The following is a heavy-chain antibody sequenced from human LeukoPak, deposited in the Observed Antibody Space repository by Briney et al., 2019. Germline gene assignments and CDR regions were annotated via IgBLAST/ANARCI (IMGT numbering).Heavy chain of an antibody. CDR1: GFTFSDFY. J-gene: IGHJ4*02. Sequence: PGGSLRLSCAASGFTFSDFYMSWIRQTPEKGLEWISHISTTGNTKYYADSVIGRFSISRDNAKNSVYLQMNSLRVEDTAIYYCARVGPSYSSGPNFDSWGQGTLVPVSS. D-gene: IGHD6-19*01. V-gene: IGHV3-11*04. CDR2: ISTTGNTK. CDR3: ARVGPSYSSGPNFDS.